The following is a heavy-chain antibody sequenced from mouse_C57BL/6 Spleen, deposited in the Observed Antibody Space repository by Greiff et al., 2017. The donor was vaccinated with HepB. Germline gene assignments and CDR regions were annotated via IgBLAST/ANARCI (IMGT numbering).Heavy chain of an antibody. Sequence: VQLKQPGAELVKPGASVKLSCKASGYTFTSYWMQWVKQRPGQGLEWIGEIDPSDSYTNYNQKFKGKATLTVDTSSSTAYMQLSSLTSEDSAVYYCARDSPMDYWGQGTSVTVSS. CDR1: GYTFTSYW. V-gene: IGHV1-50*01. J-gene: IGHJ4*01. CDR3: ARDSPMDY. CDR2: IDPSDSYT.